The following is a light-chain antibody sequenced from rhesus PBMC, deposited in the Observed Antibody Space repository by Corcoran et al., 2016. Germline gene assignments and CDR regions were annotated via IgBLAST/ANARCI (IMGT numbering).Light chain of an antibody. CDR1: SSDIGGYNR. Sequence: QAALTQSPSVSGSPGQSVTISCTGTSSDIGGYNRVSWYQQHPGKAPKLMIYEVSKRPSGVSDRFSGSKSGNTASRTISGLQAEDEADYYCSAYATSSAYICGAGTRLTV. V-gene: IGLV2-13*02. CDR3: SAYATSSAYI. CDR2: EVS. J-gene: IGLJ1*01.